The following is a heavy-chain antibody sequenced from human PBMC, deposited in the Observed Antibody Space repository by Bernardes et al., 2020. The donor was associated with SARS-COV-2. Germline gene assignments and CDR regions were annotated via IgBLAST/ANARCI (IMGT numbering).Heavy chain of an antibody. V-gene: IGHV3-64D*06. CDR3: VKEYNSPNLFDY. D-gene: IGHD1-20*01. J-gene: IGHJ4*02. CDR2: ISSNGDRT. Sequence: VESLFLSCSASGFTFSRYAMHWVRQAPGKGLEHVSTISSNGDRTFYADSVKGRFTISRDNSKHTLYLQMSSVRGEDTAVYYCVKEYNSPNLFDYWCQGTRVTVSS. CDR1: GFTFSRYA.